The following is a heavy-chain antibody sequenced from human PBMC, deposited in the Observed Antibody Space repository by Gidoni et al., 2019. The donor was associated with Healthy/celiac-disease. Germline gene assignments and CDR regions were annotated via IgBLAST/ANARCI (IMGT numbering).Heavy chain of an antibody. CDR1: SGPTSSYY. Sequence: QVQLQESGPGLVKPQETLSLTCTVSSGPTSSYYWSWVRQPPGKGLEWIGYIYYSGSTNYNPSLKSRVTISVDTSKNQFSLKLSSVTAADTAVYYCASFTVTPTWGYFDYWGQGTLVTVSS. CDR3: ASFTVTPTWGYFDY. V-gene: IGHV4-59*01. D-gene: IGHD4-17*01. CDR2: IYYSGST. J-gene: IGHJ4*02.